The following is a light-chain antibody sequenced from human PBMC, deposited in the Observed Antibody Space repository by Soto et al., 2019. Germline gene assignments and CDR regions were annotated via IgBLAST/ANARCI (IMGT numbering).Light chain of an antibody. CDR2: EVT. V-gene: IGLV2-14*01. CDR1: SSDVGGYNY. CDR3: SSYTDTSTLVV. Sequence: QSALTQPPSASGSPGQSVTMSCTGTSSDVGGYNYVSWYQQHPGKAPKLMIYEVTNRPSGVSSRFSGSKSANTASLTISGLQTEDEAAYYCSSYTDTSTLVVFGGGTKVTVL. J-gene: IGLJ2*01.